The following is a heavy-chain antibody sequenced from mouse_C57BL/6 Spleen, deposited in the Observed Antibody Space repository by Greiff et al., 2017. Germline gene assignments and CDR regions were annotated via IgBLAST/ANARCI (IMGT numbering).Heavy chain of an antibody. CDR3: AIYGNPSWFAY. J-gene: IGHJ3*01. CDR2: ISSGSSTI. CDR1: GFTFSDYG. Sequence: DVHLVESGGGLVKPGGSLKLSCAASGFTFSDYGMHWVRQAPEKGLEWVAYISSGSSTIYYADTVKGRFTISRDNAKNTLFLQMTSLRSEDTAMYYCAIYGNPSWFAYWGQGTLVTVSA. V-gene: IGHV5-17*01. D-gene: IGHD2-1*01.